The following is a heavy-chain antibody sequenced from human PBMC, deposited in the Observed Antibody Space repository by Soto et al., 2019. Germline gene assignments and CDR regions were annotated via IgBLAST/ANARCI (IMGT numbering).Heavy chain of an antibody. J-gene: IGHJ3*02. D-gene: IGHD3-3*01. Sequence: EVQLVESGGDLVQPGRSLRLSCAASGFTFDDYPMHWVRQAPGKGLEWVSGISWNSGILGYADSVRGRFSISRDNAKKSLYLQMNGLRPEDTALYFRVKAGLTSIFGQVYDGVVIWGRGTMVTVSS. V-gene: IGHV3-9*01. CDR1: GFTFDDYP. CDR3: VKAGLTSIFGQVYDGVVI. CDR2: ISWNSGIL.